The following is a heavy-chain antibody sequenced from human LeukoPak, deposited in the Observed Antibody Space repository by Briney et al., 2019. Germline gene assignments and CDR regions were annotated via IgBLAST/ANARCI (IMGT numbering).Heavy chain of an antibody. D-gene: IGHD4-17*01. CDR3: AREKINGYHYGMDV. V-gene: IGHV4-31*03. CDR1: GGSIGTYY. J-gene: IGHJ6*02. CDR2: IYYSGST. Sequence: SETLSLTCTVSGGSIGTYYWSWIRQHPGKGLEWTGYIYYSGSTYYNPSLKSRVTISVDTSKNQFSLKLSSVTAADTAVYYCAREKINGYHYGMDVWGQGTTVTVSS.